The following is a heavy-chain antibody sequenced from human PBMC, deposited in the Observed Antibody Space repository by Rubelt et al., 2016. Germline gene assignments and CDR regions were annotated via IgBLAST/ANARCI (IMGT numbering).Heavy chain of an antibody. J-gene: IGHJ6*03. Sequence: EVQLVQSGAEVKKPGESLKISCKGSGYSFTSYWIGWVRQMPGKGLAWMGRIDPSDSYTNYSPSFQGHVTISADKSSSTAYLQWSSLKASGTAMYYCARLGGLVGSRYYYYYMDVWGKGTTVTVSS. D-gene: IGHD2-15*01. CDR3: ARLGGLVGSRYYYYYMDV. CDR1: GYSFTSYW. V-gene: IGHV5-10-1*01. CDR2: IDPSDSYT.